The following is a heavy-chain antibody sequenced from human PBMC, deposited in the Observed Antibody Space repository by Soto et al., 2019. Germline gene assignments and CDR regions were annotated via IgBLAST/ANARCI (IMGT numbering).Heavy chain of an antibody. CDR3: AKEHTWGGGTYSPFDC. CDR1: GFTFGDYA. Sequence: GGSLRLSCAASGFTFGDYAMYWGRQAPGKGLEWVSGISWNGGSIGYEDSVKGRFTISRDNAKNSLYLQMDSLRPEDTALYYCAKEHTWGGGTYSPFDCWGQGT. J-gene: IGHJ4*02. D-gene: IGHD1-26*01. V-gene: IGHV3-9*01. CDR2: ISWNGGSI.